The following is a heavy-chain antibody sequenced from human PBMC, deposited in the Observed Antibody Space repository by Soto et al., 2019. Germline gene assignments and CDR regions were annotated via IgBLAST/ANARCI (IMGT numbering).Heavy chain of an antibody. CDR3: ARDSNWNGYYYGMDV. J-gene: IGHJ6*02. Sequence: ASVKVSCKASGYTFTGYYMHWVRQAPGQGLEWMGWINPNSGGTNYAQKFQGWVTMTRDTSISTAYMELSRLRSDDTAAYYCARDSNWNGYYYGMDVWGQGTTVTVSS. CDR1: GYTFTGYY. CDR2: INPNSGGT. D-gene: IGHD1-1*01. V-gene: IGHV1-2*04.